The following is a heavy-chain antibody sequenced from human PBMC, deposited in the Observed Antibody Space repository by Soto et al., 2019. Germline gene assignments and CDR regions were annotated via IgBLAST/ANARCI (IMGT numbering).Heavy chain of an antibody. Sequence: EVQLVESGGGLVQPGGSLRLSCAASGFTFSSYSMNWVRQAPGKGLEWVSYISSSSSTIYYADSVKGRFTISRDNAKNPLYLQMKSLRAEDTAVYYCVTRGYSYGYPDYWGQGSLVTVCS. CDR1: GFTFSSYS. CDR2: ISSSSSTI. V-gene: IGHV3-48*01. J-gene: IGHJ4*02. D-gene: IGHD5-18*01. CDR3: VTRGYSYGYPDY.